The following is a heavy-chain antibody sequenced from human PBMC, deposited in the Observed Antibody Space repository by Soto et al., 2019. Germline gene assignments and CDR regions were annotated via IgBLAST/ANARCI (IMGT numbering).Heavy chain of an antibody. J-gene: IGHJ4*02. CDR1: GYAFSNYG. CDR2: ITAFNGNT. V-gene: IGHV1-18*04. D-gene: IGHD2-21*01. Sequence: GASVKVSCKASGYAFSNYGISWVRQAPGQGLEWIGWITAFNGNTNYAQNFQGRVTMTTDTSTSTAYMELRSLRSDDTAVYYCARDRDGCAVVVAEGTMFDYWGQGTLVTVSS. CDR3: ARDRDGCAVVVAEGTMFDY.